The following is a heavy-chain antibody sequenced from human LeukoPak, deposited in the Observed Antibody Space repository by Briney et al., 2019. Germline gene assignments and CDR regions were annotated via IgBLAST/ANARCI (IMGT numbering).Heavy chain of an antibody. Sequence: GASVKVSCKASGYTFTSYDINWVRQAPGQGLEWMGWISAYNGNTNYAQKLQGRVTMTTDTSTSTAYMELSRLRSDDTAVYYCARGGSYLSAFDIWGQGTMVTVSS. J-gene: IGHJ3*02. V-gene: IGHV1-18*01. D-gene: IGHD1-26*01. CDR1: GYTFTSYD. CDR2: ISAYNGNT. CDR3: ARGGSYLSAFDI.